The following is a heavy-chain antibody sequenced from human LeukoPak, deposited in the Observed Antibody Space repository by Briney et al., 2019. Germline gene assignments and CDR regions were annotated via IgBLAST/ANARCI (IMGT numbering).Heavy chain of an antibody. Sequence: PSETLSLTCAVYGGSFSGYYWSWIRQPPGKGLEWIGEINHSGSTNYNPSLKSRVTISVDTSKNQFSLKLSSVTAADTAVYYCARVIGGYCLGGRALDYWGQGTLVTVSS. CDR1: GGSFSGYY. D-gene: IGHD2-21*01. CDR3: ARVIGGYCLGGRALDY. J-gene: IGHJ4*02. V-gene: IGHV4-34*01. CDR2: INHSGST.